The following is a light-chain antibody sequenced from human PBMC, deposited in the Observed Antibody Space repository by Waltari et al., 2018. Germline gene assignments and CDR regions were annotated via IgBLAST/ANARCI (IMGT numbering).Light chain of an antibody. V-gene: IGLV1-47*01. CDR3: AAWDDSLRGPV. J-gene: IGLJ2*01. CDR2: RNN. Sequence: QSVLTQPPSASGTPGQRVTISCSGSSSNIGSNYVYWYQQLPGTAPKLLIYRNNQRPSGVPARFSGSKSGTSASLAISGLRSEDEADYYCAAWDDSLRGPVFGGGTKLTVL. CDR1: SSNIGSNY.